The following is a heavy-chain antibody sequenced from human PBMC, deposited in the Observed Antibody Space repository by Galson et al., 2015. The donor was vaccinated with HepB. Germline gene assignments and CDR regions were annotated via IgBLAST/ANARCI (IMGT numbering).Heavy chain of an antibody. J-gene: IGHJ6*02. V-gene: IGHV3-66*01. Sequence: SLRLSCAASGFTVRNNYINWVRQAPGKGLEWLSLIYSGGTTFYENSVKGRFTISRDNSKNTLYLQMHNLRVEETAVYYCASDHTVGHFHTGGMDVWGQGTTVTVSS. CDR3: ASDHTVGHFHTGGMDV. CDR2: IYSGGTT. CDR1: GFTVRNNY. D-gene: IGHD2-21*01.